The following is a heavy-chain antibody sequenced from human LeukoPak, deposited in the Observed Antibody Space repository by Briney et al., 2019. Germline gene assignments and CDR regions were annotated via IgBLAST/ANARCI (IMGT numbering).Heavy chain of an antibody. CDR1: GFTISSYG. J-gene: IGHJ5*01. D-gene: IGHD3-10*02. CDR2: ISYDGSNK. Sequence: PGRTLRLSCAVSGFTISSYGMNWVRQAPGKGLEWVGVISYDGSNKYYAYSVKSRFTISRDNAKSTLYLQMNSLRAEDTAVYYCARDRVATIFTYHPRFDSWGPGTLVTVSS. V-gene: IGHV3-30*03. CDR3: ARDRVATIFTYHPRFDS.